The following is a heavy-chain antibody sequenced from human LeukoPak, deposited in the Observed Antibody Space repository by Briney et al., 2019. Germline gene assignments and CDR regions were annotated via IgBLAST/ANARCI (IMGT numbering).Heavy chain of an antibody. CDR3: AKDSDYGDYSDYYGMDV. J-gene: IGHJ6*02. Sequence: GGSLRLSCAASGFTFDDYAMHWVRQAPGKGLEWVSGISWNSGSIGYADSVKGRFTISRDNAKNSLYLQMNSLRAEDTALYYCAKDSDYGDYSDYYGMDVWGQGTTATVSS. D-gene: IGHD4-17*01. CDR2: ISWNSGSI. V-gene: IGHV3-9*01. CDR1: GFTFDDYA.